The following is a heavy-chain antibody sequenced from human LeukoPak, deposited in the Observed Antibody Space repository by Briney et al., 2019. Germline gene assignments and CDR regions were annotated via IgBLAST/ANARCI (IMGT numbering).Heavy chain of an antibody. J-gene: IGHJ6*03. V-gene: IGHV1-69*13. Sequence: SVKVSCKASGYTFSSYAISWVRQAPGQGLEWMGGIIPIFGTANYAQKFQGRVTITADESTSTAYMELSSLRSEDTAVYYCARAYGSGSYPTYYYYCMDVWGKGTTVTVSS. CDR3: ARAYGSGSYPTYYYYCMDV. CDR2: IIPIFGTA. CDR1: GYTFSSYA. D-gene: IGHD3-10*01.